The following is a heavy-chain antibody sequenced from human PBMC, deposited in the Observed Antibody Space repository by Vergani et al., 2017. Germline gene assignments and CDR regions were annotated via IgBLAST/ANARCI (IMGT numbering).Heavy chain of an antibody. CDR2: ISYDGSNK. CDR1: GFTFSSYA. J-gene: IGHJ4*02. Sequence: QVQLVESGGGVVQPGRSLRLSCAASGFTFSSYAMHWVRQAPGKGLEWVAVISYDGSNKYYADSVKGRFTISRDNSKNTLYLQMNSLRAEDTAVYYCARDSGDGDXARDWGQGTLVTVSS. CDR3: ARDSGDGDXARD. V-gene: IGHV3-30*04. D-gene: IGHD4-17*01.